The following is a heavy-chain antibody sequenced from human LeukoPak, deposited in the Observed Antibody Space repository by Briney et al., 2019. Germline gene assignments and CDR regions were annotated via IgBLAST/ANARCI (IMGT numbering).Heavy chain of an antibody. CDR2: IYTSGST. CDR1: GGSISSGSYY. D-gene: IGHD2-15*01. J-gene: IGHJ4*02. Sequence: SQTLSLTCTVSGGSISSGSYYWSWIRQPAGKGLEWIGRIYTSGSTNYNPSLKSRVTISVDTSKNQVSLKLSSVTAADTAVYYCARGGGSCSGGSCYPPFIFDYWGQGTLVTVSS. V-gene: IGHV4-61*02. CDR3: ARGGGSCSGGSCYPPFIFDY.